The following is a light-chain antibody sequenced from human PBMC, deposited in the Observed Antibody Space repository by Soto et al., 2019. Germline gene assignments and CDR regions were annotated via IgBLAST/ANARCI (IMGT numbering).Light chain of an antibody. V-gene: IGLV2-8*01. CDR3: SSYAGSNNLV. Sequence: QSVLAQPPSASGSPGQSVTISCTGTSNDVGGYNYVSWYQQHPGKAPKVLIYAVTKRPSGVPDRFFGSKSGNTASLTVSGLQADDEADYYCSSYAGSNNLVFGTGTKVTVL. CDR2: AVT. CDR1: SNDVGGYNY. J-gene: IGLJ1*01.